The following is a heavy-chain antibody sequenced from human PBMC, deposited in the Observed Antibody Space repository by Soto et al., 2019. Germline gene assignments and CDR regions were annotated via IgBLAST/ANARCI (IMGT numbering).Heavy chain of an antibody. V-gene: IGHV4-34*01. CDR2: INHSGST. CDR3: ARVGAPVEQWLPQSFDI. D-gene: IGHD6-19*01. J-gene: IGHJ3*02. Sequence: PSETLSLTCAVYGGSFSGYYWSWIRQPPGKGLEWIGEINHSGSTNYNPSLKSRVTISVDTSKNQFSLKLSSVTAADTAVYYCARVGAPVEQWLPQSFDIWGQGTMVTVSS. CDR1: GGSFSGYY.